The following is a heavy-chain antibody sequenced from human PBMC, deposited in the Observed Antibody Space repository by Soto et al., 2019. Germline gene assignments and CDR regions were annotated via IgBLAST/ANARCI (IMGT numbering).Heavy chain of an antibody. J-gene: IGHJ6*02. CDR3: VRPLDV. Sequence: EVQLVESGGGMVQPGRSLRLSCVASGFIFDDYAMYWFRQAPGEGLEWVAGITWNSGNIGYAESVRGRFTISRDNAKNSLFLQMNSLRVEDAALYYCVRPLDVWGQGTTVTVSS. CDR1: GFIFDDYA. V-gene: IGHV3-9*01. CDR2: ITWNSGNI.